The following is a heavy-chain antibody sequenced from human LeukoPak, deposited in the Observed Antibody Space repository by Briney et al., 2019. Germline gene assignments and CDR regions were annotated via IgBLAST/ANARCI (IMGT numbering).Heavy chain of an antibody. D-gene: IGHD6-13*01. Sequence: SETLSLTCAVSGGSISSSNWWSWVRQPPGKGLEWIGEIYHSGSTNYNPSLKCRVTISVDKSKNQFSLKLSSVTAADTAVYYCARDRGSSWYNWFDPWGQGTLVTVSS. V-gene: IGHV4-4*02. J-gene: IGHJ5*02. CDR1: GGSISSSNW. CDR3: ARDRGSSWYNWFDP. CDR2: IYHSGST.